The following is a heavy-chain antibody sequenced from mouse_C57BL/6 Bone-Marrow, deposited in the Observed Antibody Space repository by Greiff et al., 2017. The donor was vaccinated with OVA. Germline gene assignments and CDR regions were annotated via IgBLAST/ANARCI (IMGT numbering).Heavy chain of an antibody. Sequence: QVQLQQSGAELVKPGASVKLSCKASGYTFTSYWMHWVKQRPGQGLEWIGMIHPNSGSTNYNEKFKSKATLTVDQSSSTAYMQLSSLTSEDSAVYCCAKSLYDYWYFDVWGTGTTVTVSS. J-gene: IGHJ1*03. CDR3: AKSLYDYWYFDV. CDR1: GYTFTSYW. V-gene: IGHV1-64*01. D-gene: IGHD2-3*01. CDR2: IHPNSGST.